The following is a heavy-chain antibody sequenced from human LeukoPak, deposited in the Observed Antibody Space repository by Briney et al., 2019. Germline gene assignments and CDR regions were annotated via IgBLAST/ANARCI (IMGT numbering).Heavy chain of an antibody. CDR1: GGSISSSNW. D-gene: IGHD4-17*01. CDR2: IYHSGST. J-gene: IGHJ3*02. V-gene: IGHV4-4*02. CDR3: ARDPLGPGDHGRGAFDI. Sequence: SETLSLTCAVSGGSISSSNWWSWVRQPPGKGLEWIGEIYHSGSTNYNPSLKSRVTISVDKSKNQLSLKLSSVTAADTAVYYCARDPLGPGDHGRGAFDIWGQGTMVTVSS.